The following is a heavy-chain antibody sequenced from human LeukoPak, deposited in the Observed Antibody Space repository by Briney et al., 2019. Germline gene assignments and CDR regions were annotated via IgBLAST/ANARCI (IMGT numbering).Heavy chain of an antibody. Sequence: ASVKVSCKASGYTFTSYDINWVRQATGQGLEWLGWMNPNSDNTGYAQKFQGRVTMTRNTSISTAYMELNSLRSEDTAVYYCARGLYYDSSGYYHGYWFDPWGQGTLVTVSS. V-gene: IGHV1-8*01. CDR3: ARGLYYDSSGYYHGYWFDP. CDR2: MNPNSDNT. J-gene: IGHJ5*02. CDR1: GYTFTSYD. D-gene: IGHD3-22*01.